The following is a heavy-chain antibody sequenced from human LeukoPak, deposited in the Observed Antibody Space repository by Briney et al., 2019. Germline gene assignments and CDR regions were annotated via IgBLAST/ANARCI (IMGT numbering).Heavy chain of an antibody. CDR1: GDSINGYF. Sequence: WETLSLTCTVSGDSINGYFWSWIRQPPGQGLEWVGYIYYRGGTSYNPSLGGRITVSLDTSRNQFFLRLTSVTPADTAMYYCARHGNTGPVSGLPLDHWGHGTLVSVSS. J-gene: IGHJ4*01. CDR3: ARHGNTGPVSGLPLDH. D-gene: IGHD6-19*01. V-gene: IGHV4-59*08. CDR2: IYYRGGT.